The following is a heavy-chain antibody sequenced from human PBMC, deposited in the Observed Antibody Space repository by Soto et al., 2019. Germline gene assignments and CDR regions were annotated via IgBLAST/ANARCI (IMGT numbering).Heavy chain of an antibody. Sequence: PSETLYLTCTVPGGSISTYSWSWIRQPPRKGLEWIGYIYYSGSTSYNPSLKSRVTISVDTSKNQFSLKLSSASAADTAVYYCARVHPFIVYHYLMAVSGQRTTVTGS. V-gene: IGHV4-59*01. CDR1: GGSISTYS. CDR2: IYYSGST. J-gene: IGHJ6*02. D-gene: IGHD2-2*01. CDR3: ARVHPFIVYHYLMAV.